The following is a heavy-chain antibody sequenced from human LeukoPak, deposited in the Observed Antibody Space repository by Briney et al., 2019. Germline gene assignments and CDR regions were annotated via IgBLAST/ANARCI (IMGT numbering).Heavy chain of an antibody. Sequence: GSSLRLSCAASGFTFSNYGMHWVRQAPGKGLEWVAVEWYDGSNKYYADSVKGRFTISRDNSKNTLYLQMNSLRDEDTAVYYCARGGSGSRWQPFDYWGQGTLATVSS. CDR3: ARGGSGSRWQPFDY. CDR1: GFTFSNYG. CDR2: EWYDGSNK. D-gene: IGHD6-13*01. V-gene: IGHV3-33*01. J-gene: IGHJ4*02.